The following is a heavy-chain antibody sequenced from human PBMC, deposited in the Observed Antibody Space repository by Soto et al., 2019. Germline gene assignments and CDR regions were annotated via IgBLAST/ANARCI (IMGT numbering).Heavy chain of an antibody. J-gene: IGHJ4*02. CDR3: ARGVEGLLWFGELTGPFDY. Sequence: ASVKVSCKASGYTFTSYGISWVRQAPGQGLEWMGWISAYNGNTNYAQKLQGRVTMTTDTSTSTAYMELRSLRSDDTAVYYCARGVEGLLWFGELTGPFDYWVQGTLVTVSS. D-gene: IGHD3-10*01. V-gene: IGHV1-18*01. CDR2: ISAYNGNT. CDR1: GYTFTSYG.